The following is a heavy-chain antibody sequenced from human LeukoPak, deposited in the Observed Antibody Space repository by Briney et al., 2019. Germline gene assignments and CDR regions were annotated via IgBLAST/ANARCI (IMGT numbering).Heavy chain of an antibody. CDR3: AKDMNSYGSGSSYNPWGPFDS. D-gene: IGHD3-10*01. CDR2: IAWNSGNT. V-gene: IGHV3-9*01. CDR1: GFTFDNYA. Sequence: GRSLRLSCAASGFTFDNYAMHWVRQAPGKGLEWVSGIAWNSGNTGFADSVKGRFTISRDNAENSLYLQMNSLTPEDTAFYYCAKDMNSYGSGSSYNPWGPFDSWGQGTLVTVSS. J-gene: IGHJ4*02.